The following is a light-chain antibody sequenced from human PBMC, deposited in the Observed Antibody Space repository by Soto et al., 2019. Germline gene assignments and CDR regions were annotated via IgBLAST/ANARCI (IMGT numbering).Light chain of an antibody. J-gene: IGKJ1*01. Sequence: EIVLTQSPGTLSLSPGERATLSCRARQSVSSNYLAWYQRKPGQAPRLLIYGASSRATGIPDRFSGSGSGTDFALNITRLEPEDFAVYYCQQYGSSPPTFGQGTKVEIK. CDR2: GAS. CDR3: QQYGSSPPT. CDR1: QSVSSNY. V-gene: IGKV3-20*01.